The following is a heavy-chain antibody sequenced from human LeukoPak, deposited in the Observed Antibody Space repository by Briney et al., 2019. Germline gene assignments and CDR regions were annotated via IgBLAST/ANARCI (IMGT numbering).Heavy chain of an antibody. D-gene: IGHD1-26*01. V-gene: IGHV3-30*04. CDR2: ISYDGSNK. Sequence: PGGSLRLSCAASGFTFSSYAMHWVRQAPGKGLEWVAVISYDGSNKYYADSVKGRFTISRDNSKNTLYLQMNSLRAEDTAVYYCARASYSGRYRSNAFDIWGQGTMVTVSS. CDR1: GFTFSSYA. CDR3: ARASYSGRYRSNAFDI. J-gene: IGHJ3*02.